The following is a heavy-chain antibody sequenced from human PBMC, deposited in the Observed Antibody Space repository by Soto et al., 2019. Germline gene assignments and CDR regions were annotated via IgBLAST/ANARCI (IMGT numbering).Heavy chain of an antibody. CDR2: ILSNDEK. J-gene: IGHJ4*02. D-gene: IGHD3-16*01. Sequence: TLKESGPVLVQPTETLTLTCTVSGFSLSNAGVGVSWIRQPPGKALEWLAHILSNDEKSYNTSLENRLTISKGTPKSQLVLAMTNVDPVDTGTYYCARIATNAFEFDYWGQGILGSVAA. CDR1: GFSLSNAGVG. CDR3: ARIATNAFEFDY. V-gene: IGHV2-26*01.